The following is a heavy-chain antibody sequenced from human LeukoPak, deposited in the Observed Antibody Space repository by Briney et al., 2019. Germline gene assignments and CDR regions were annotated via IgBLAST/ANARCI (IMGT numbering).Heavy chain of an antibody. CDR3: AKAKPQAMVLPGNY. V-gene: IGHV3-23*01. D-gene: IGHD5-18*01. CDR1: GFTFSNYA. CDR2: ISGSGDTT. J-gene: IGHJ4*02. Sequence: QPGGSLILSCAASGFTFSNYAMSWVRQAAEKGQEWVSTISGSGDTTYYADSVKGRFTISRDNSKNTLYLQMNSLRAEDTAVYYCAKAKPQAMVLPGNYWGQGTLVTVSS.